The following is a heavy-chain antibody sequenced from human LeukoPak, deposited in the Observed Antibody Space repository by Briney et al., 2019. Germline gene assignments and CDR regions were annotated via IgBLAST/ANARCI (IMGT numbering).Heavy chain of an antibody. J-gene: IGHJ6*03. CDR2: IYYSGST. Sequence: SGTLSLTCTASGGSISSYYWSWIRQPPGKGLEWIGYIYYSGSTNYNPSLMSRVTISVDTSKNQFSLKLSPVPAADTAVYYCARSPARYCSGGSCYSFVYYMDVWGKGTTVTVSS. CDR3: ARSPARYCSGGSCYSFVYYMDV. V-gene: IGHV4-59*01. CDR1: GGSISSYY. D-gene: IGHD2-15*01.